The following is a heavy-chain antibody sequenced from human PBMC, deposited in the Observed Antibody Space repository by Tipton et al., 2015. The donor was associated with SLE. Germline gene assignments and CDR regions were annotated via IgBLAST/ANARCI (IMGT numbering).Heavy chain of an antibody. CDR3: ARELLPLYGMDV. J-gene: IGHJ6*02. CDR1: GFTFSSYA. Sequence: SLRLSCAASGFTFSSYAMHWVRQAPGKGLEWVALISYDGSNKYYADSVKGRFTIPRDNSKNTLYLQMNSLRAEDTAVYYCARELLPLYGMDVWGQGTTVTVSS. V-gene: IGHV3-30*04. CDR2: ISYDGSNK.